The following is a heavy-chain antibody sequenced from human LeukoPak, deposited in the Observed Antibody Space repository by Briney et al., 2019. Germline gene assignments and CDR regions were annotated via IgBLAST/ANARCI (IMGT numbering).Heavy chain of an antibody. J-gene: IGHJ4*02. CDR2: IHLSSRT. D-gene: IGHD2-21*01. V-gene: IGHV4-4*02. Sequence: PSETLSLTCGVSGGSITTTYWWCFVRQPPGQGLEWIGEIHLSSRTNYNPSLNSRVTLALDTSKNYLSLSLTSVTAADMAVYYCSRENGAFSPCGYWGRGTLVTVPS. CDR1: GGSITTTYW. CDR3: SRENGAFSPCGY.